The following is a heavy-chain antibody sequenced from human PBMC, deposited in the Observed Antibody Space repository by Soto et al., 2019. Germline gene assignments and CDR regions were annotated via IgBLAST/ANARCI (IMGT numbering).Heavy chain of an antibody. CDR3: ARGLNYGSGSN. Sequence: SETRSLTCAVYGGSFSGYYWSWIRQPPGKGLEWIGEINHSGSTNYNPSLKSRVTISVDTSKNQFSLKLSSVTAADTAVYYCARGLNYGSGSNWGQGTLVTVS. CDR1: GGSFSGYY. V-gene: IGHV4-34*01. D-gene: IGHD3-10*01. CDR2: INHSGST. J-gene: IGHJ4*02.